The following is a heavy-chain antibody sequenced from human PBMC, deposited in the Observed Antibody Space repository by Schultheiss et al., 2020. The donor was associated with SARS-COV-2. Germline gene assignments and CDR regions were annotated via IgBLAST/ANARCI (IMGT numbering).Heavy chain of an antibody. D-gene: IGHD3-10*01. CDR3: AADSGANDAFDI. CDR2: IVVGSGNP. CDR1: GSTFSTSV. V-gene: IGHV1-58*02. J-gene: IGHJ3*02. Sequence: SVKVSCKASGSTFSTSVMQWVRQARGQRLEWIGWIVVGSGNPDYAQKFQERVTITRDMSTSTAYMELSSLRSEDTAVYYCAADSGANDAFDIWGQGTMVTVSS.